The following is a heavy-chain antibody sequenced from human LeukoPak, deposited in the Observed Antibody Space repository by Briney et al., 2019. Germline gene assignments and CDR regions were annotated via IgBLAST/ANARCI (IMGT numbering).Heavy chain of an antibody. CDR1: GGSISSYY. Sequence: PSETLSLTCTVSGGSISSYYWSWIRQPPGKGLEWIGEINHSGSTNYNPSLKSRVTISVDTSKNQFSLKLSSVTAADTAVYYCARVGSIAVARWGQGTLVTVSS. CDR3: ARVGSIAVAR. D-gene: IGHD6-19*01. CDR2: INHSGST. J-gene: IGHJ4*02. V-gene: IGHV4-34*01.